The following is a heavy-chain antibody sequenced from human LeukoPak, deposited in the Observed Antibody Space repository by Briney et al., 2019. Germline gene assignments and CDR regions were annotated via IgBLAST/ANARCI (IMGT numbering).Heavy chain of an antibody. V-gene: IGHV3-23*01. D-gene: IGHD5-24*01. J-gene: IGHJ4*02. CDR2: IGGSGATT. CDR1: GFTLSNYA. CDR3: ARDEI. Sequence: GGSLRLSCAASGFTLSNYAMSWVRQAPGKGLEWVSAIGGSGATTYYADSVKGRFTISRDNAKNSLYLQMNSLRAEDTAVYYCARDEIWGQGTLVTVSS.